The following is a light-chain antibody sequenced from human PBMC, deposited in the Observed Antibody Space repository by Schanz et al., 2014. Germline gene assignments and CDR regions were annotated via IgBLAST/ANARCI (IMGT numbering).Light chain of an antibody. CDR2: WAS. CDR1: QSVLYSSNNKNY. J-gene: IGKJ4*01. V-gene: IGKV4-1*01. CDR3: HQYYNTPPT. Sequence: DIVMTQSPDSLAVSLGERATINCKSSQSVLYSSNNKNYLAWYQQKPGQPPKLLIYWASTRESGVPDRFSGSGSETDFTLTISSLQAEDVAVYYCHQYYNTPPTFGGGTKVEIK.